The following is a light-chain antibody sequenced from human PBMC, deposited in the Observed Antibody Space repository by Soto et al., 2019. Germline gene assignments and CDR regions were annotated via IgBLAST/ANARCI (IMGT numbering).Light chain of an antibody. V-gene: IGLV1-40*01. Sequence: QSVLTQPPSVSGAPGQRVTISCTGSSSNIGAGYDVHWYQQLPGTAPKLLIYGNSNRPSGVPDRFSGSKSGPSASLAITGLQAEDEADYSCQSYDSSLSVVFGGGTKLTVL. CDR2: GNS. CDR1: SSNIGAGYD. CDR3: QSYDSSLSVV. J-gene: IGLJ2*01.